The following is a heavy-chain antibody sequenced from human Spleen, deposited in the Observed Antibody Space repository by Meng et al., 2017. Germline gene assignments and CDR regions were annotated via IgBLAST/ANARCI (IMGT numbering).Heavy chain of an antibody. D-gene: IGHD2-21*01. CDR1: GFSFSTYW. J-gene: IGHJ4*02. V-gene: IGHV3-7*01. CDR2: IKQDGSEK. CDR3: ARDYCGRCYSDY. Sequence: GGSLRLSCAASGFSFSTYWMSWVRQAPGKGREWVAHIKQDGSEKYYVDSVKGRFTISRDNAKNSLYLQMNSLRAEDTAVYYCARDYCGRCYSDYWGQGTLVTVSS.